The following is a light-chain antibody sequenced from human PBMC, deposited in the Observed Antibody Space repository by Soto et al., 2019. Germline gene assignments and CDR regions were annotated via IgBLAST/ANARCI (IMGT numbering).Light chain of an antibody. J-gene: IGLJ2*01. CDR1: SSDVGGYNY. Sequence: QSALTQPASVSGSPGQSITISCTGTSSDVGGYNYVSWYQQHPGKAPKLMIFDVSNRPSGVSNRFSGSKSGNTASLTISGLQAEDEADYHCSSYTTSSTLFGGGTKLTVL. CDR2: DVS. CDR3: SSYTTSSTL. V-gene: IGLV2-14*03.